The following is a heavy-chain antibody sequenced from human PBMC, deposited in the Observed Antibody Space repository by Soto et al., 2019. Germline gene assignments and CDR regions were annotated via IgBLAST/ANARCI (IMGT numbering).Heavy chain of an antibody. CDR3: ARAAVYDSSGYYYDEYYGMDV. CDR1: GFTVSSNY. V-gene: IGHV3-53*01. D-gene: IGHD3-22*01. CDR2: IYSGGST. Sequence: EVQLVESGGGLIQPGGSLRLSCAASGFTVSSNYMSWVRQAPGKGLEWVSVIYSGGSTYYADSVKGRFTISRDNSKNTLYLQMNSLRAEDTAVYYCARAAVYDSSGYYYDEYYGMDVWGQGSTVTVSS. J-gene: IGHJ6*02.